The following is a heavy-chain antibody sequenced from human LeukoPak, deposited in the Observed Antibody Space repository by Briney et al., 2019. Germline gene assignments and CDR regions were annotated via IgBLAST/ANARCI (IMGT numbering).Heavy chain of an antibody. CDR2: MNPNSGNT. V-gene: IGHV1-8*01. CDR3: ARAPRVFWSGYYLVY. Sequence: ASVKVSCKASGHTFTSYAINWVRQATGQGLEWMGWMNPNSGNTGYAQKFQGRVTMTRNTSISTAYMELSSLRSEDTAVYYCARAPRVFWSGYYLVYWGQGTLVTVSS. D-gene: IGHD3-3*01. CDR1: GHTFTSYA. J-gene: IGHJ4*02.